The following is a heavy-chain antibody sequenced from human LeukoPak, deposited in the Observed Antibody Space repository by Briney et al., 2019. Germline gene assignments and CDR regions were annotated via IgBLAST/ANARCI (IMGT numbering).Heavy chain of an antibody. V-gene: IGHV4-39*01. D-gene: IGHD3-22*01. CDR1: GGSISSSTYH. J-gene: IGHJ4*02. CDR3: ASYPSSYVGY. Sequence: PSETLSLTCTVSGGSISSSTYHWGWIRQPPGKALEWIGTIYYSGITDYNPSLKSRVAISVDTSKNQFSLKVGSVTAADTAVYYCASYPSSYVGYWGQGTLVTVSS. CDR2: IYYSGIT.